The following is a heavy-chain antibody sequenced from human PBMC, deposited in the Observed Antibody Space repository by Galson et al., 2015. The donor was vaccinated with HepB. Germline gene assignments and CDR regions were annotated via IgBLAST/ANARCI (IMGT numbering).Heavy chain of an antibody. J-gene: IGHJ4*02. Sequence: SVKVSCKASGYTFTGYYMHWVRQAPGQGLEWMGWINPNSGGTNYAQKFQGWVTMTRDTSISTAYMELSRLRSDDTAVYYCARDEGGSGYDSPKIVWGYSSGWYVYWGQGTLVTVSS. CDR3: ARDEGGSGYDSPKIVWGYSSGWYVY. V-gene: IGHV1-2*04. CDR1: GYTFTGYY. CDR2: INPNSGGT. D-gene: IGHD6-19*01.